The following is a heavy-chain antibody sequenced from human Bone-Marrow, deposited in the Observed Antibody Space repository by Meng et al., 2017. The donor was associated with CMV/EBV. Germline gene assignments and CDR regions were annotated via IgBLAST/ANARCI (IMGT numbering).Heavy chain of an antibody. CDR2: MNPNSGNT. CDR1: GYTFTSYD. D-gene: IGHD3-22*01. V-gene: IGHV1-8*01. CDR3: AADYDSSGYYGGWFDP. Sequence: SGYTFTSYDINWVRQATGQGLEWMGWMNPNSGNTGYAQKFQGRVTMTRNTSISTAYMELSSLRSEDTAVYYCAADYDSSGYYGGWFDPWGQGTLVTVSS. J-gene: IGHJ5*02.